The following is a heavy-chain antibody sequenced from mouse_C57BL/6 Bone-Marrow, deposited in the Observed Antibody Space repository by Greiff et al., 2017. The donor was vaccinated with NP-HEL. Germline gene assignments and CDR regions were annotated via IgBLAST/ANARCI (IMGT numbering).Heavy chain of an antibody. J-gene: IGHJ2*01. CDR3: RKRHYGSRGDY. CDR2: IYPRSGNT. CDR1: GYTFTSYG. V-gene: IGHV1-81*01. Sequence: VQLQQSGAELARPGASVKLSCKASGYTFTSYGISWVKQRTGQGLEWIGEIYPRSGNTYYNEKFKGKATLTAVKSSSTAYMALRSLTSEDSAVFFCRKRHYGSRGDYWGQGTTLTVSS. D-gene: IGHD1-1*01.